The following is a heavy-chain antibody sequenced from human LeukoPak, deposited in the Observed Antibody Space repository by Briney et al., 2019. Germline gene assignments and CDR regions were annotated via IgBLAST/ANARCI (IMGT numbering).Heavy chain of an antibody. Sequence: GESLKISCKGSGYSFTSYWIGWVRQMPGKVLEWMAIIYPGDSATGYSPSFQGQVTISADKSISTAYLQWSSLKASDTAMYYCARRQGITWYIDYWGQGTLVTVPS. CDR3: ARRQGITWYIDY. J-gene: IGHJ4*02. V-gene: IGHV5-51*01. CDR1: GYSFTSYW. D-gene: IGHD2-21*01. CDR2: IYPGDSAT.